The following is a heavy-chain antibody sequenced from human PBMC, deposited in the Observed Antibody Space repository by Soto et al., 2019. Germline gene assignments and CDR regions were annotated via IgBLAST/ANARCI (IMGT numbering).Heavy chain of an antibody. V-gene: IGHV4-39*01. CDR2: VYYSGST. D-gene: IGHD5-18*01. Sequence: QLQLQESGPGLVKPSETLSLTCTVSGGSISSNSYYWGWIRQPPGKGLEWIGSVYYSGSTYYNPSLKSRVXISSDXXKSQFSLKLSSVTAADTAVYYCARLGYSYGYYFDYWGQGTLVTVSS. CDR3: ARLGYSYGYYFDY. J-gene: IGHJ4*02. CDR1: GGSISSNSYY.